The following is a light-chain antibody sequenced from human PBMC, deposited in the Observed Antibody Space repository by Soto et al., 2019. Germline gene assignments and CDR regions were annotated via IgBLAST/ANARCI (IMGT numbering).Light chain of an antibody. CDR1: QRVSSY. CDR3: QQRRT. Sequence: EIVLTQSPANLSLSPGERATLSCRASQRVSSYLAWYQQKPGQAPRLLIYDASNRATGIPARFSGSGSGTDFTLTISSLEPEDFAVYYCQQRRTFGPGTKVDIK. CDR2: DAS. V-gene: IGKV3-11*01. J-gene: IGKJ3*01.